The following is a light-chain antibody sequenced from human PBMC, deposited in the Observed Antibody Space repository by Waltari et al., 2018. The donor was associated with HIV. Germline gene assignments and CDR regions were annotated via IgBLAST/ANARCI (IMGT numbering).Light chain of an antibody. J-gene: IGLJ1*01. V-gene: IGLV2-8*01. Sequence: QSALTQPPSASGSPGQSVTISCTGTSSDVGGFDYVSWYQHHPGKVPRLIMYEGSKRPSVVPDRFSGFKCGNTASLTVSVLQAEDEADYYCTSYAGSGEYVFGTGTKVTVL. CDR3: TSYAGSGEYV. CDR1: SSDVGGFDY. CDR2: EGS.